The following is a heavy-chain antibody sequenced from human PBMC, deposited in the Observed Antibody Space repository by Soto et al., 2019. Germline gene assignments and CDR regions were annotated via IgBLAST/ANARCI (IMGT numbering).Heavy chain of an antibody. CDR2: ISAYNGNT. V-gene: IGHV1-18*04. J-gene: IGHJ5*02. CDR1: GYTFTGYG. CDR3: ARDFGRLSIYGDYVPSWFDP. D-gene: IGHD4-17*01. Sequence: GASVKVSCKASGYTFTGYGISWVRQAPGQVLEWMGWISAYNGNTNYAQKLQDRVTMTTDTSTSTAYMELRSLRSDDTAVYYCARDFGRLSIYGDYVPSWFDPWGQGTLVTVSS.